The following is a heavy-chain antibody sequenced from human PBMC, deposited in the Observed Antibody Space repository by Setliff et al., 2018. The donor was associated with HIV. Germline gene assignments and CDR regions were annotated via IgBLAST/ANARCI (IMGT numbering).Heavy chain of an antibody. J-gene: IGHJ3*01. CDR2: IDHSGST. CDR3: ARFSSTGWRRAFDV. CDR1: GGSISSTNYF. Sequence: PSETLSLTCTVSGGSISSTNYFWGWIRQPPGKGLEWIGEIDHSGSTNNNPSLKSRLTISVDTSKKQFSLRLTSLTAADTAVYFCARFSSTGWRRAFDVWGQGTKVTVSS. V-gene: IGHV4-39*07. D-gene: IGHD6-19*01.